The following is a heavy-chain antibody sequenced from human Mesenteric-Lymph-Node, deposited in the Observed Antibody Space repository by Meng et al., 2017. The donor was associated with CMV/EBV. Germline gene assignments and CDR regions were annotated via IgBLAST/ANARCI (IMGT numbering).Heavy chain of an antibody. CDR3: AKKTPGTADHFGD. J-gene: IGHJ4*02. D-gene: IGHD6-19*01. CDR2: ISIGAYTI. CDR1: GFSFSDYE. V-gene: IGHV3-48*03. Sequence: GGSLRLSCTASGFSFSDYEMNWVRQAPGKGLEWVAYISIGAYTIYYADSVKGRFTISRDDAKNSLYLQMNSLRAEDTAVYYCAKKTPGTADHFGDWGQGALVTVSS.